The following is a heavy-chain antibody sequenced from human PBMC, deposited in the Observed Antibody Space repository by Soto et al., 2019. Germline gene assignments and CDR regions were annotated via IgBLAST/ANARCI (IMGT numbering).Heavy chain of an antibody. V-gene: IGHV3-23*01. CDR3: AKDHQYYGSGTYDYYYGMDV. CDR2: ISGSGGST. CDR1: GFTFSSYA. J-gene: IGHJ6*02. Sequence: GGSLRLSCAASGFTFSSYAMSWVRQAPGRGLEWVSSISGSGGSTYYADSVKGRFTISRDNPKKMLYLQMNCLRAEDTAVYYCAKDHQYYGSGTYDYYYGMDVWGQGTTVTVSS. D-gene: IGHD3-10*01.